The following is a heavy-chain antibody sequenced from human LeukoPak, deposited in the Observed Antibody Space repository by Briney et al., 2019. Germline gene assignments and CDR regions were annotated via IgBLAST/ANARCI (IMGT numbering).Heavy chain of an antibody. CDR1: GGSISSGDYY. V-gene: IGHV4-30-2*01. CDR3: ATSGLALLTWFDP. CDR2: IFHGGNT. J-gene: IGHJ5*02. Sequence: PSQTLSLTCTVSGGSISSGDYYWNWIRQTPEKGLEWVGYIFHGGNTYYNPSLKSRVTISVDTSRNQFSLKLTSVTAADTAVYYCATSGLALLTWFDPWGQGTLVTVSS. D-gene: IGHD1-7*01.